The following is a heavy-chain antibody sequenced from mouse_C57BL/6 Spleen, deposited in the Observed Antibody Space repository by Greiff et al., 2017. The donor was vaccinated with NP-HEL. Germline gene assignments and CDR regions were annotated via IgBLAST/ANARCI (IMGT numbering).Heavy chain of an antibody. D-gene: IGHD2-2*01. J-gene: IGHJ3*01. CDR1: GYTFTSYT. CDR3: ASGPIYGYDGAWFAY. V-gene: IGHV1-4*01. Sequence: QVQLQQSGAELARPGASVKMSCKASGYTFTSYTMHWVKQRPGQGLEWIGSINPSSGYTKYNQKFKDKATLTADKSSSTAYMQLSSLTSEDSAVYYCASGPIYGYDGAWFAYWGKGTLVTVSA. CDR2: INPSSGYT.